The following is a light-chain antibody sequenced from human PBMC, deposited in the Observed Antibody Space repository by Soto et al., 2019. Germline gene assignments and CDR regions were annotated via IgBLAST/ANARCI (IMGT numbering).Light chain of an antibody. Sequence: QSALTQPASVSGSPGQSITISCTGTSSDVGAYNFVSWYQQHPGKVPKLMIFDVSSRPSGVSDRFSGSKSGHTASLTISGLQAEDEGDYYCSSYTRSSTHVFGSGTKLTVL. CDR1: SSDVGAYNF. CDR3: SSYTRSSTHV. V-gene: IGLV2-14*03. J-gene: IGLJ1*01. CDR2: DVS.